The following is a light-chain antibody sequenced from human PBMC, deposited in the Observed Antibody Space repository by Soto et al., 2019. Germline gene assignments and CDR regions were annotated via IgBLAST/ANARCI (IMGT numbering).Light chain of an antibody. Sequence: DIVLTQSPGTLSLSPGERATLSCRASQSIDTISLAWYQQKPGQAPRLLIYGASTRSTGIPDRFGGSGSGTDFTLTISRLEPEDFAVYYCQQYNNWPLTFGGGTKVEIK. CDR3: QQYNNWPLT. CDR2: GAS. CDR1: QSIDTIS. J-gene: IGKJ4*01. V-gene: IGKV3-20*01.